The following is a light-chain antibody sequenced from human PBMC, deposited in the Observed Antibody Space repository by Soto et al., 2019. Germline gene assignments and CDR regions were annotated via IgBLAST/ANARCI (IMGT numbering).Light chain of an antibody. CDR1: SSDVGSYNL. V-gene: IGLV2-23*01. CDR3: CSYAGSSTWV. J-gene: IGLJ3*02. CDR2: EGS. Sequence: QSVLTQPASVSGSPGQSITISCTGTSSDVGSYNLVSWYQQHPGKAPKLMIYEGSKRPSGVSNRFSGYKSGNTASLTISGLQAEDEADYYCCSYAGSSTWVFGGGTKVTVL.